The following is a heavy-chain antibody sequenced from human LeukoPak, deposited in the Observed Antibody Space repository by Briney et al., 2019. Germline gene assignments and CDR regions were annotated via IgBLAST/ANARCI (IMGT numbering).Heavy chain of an antibody. D-gene: IGHD2-2*01. CDR2: MNPSNGNT. CDR1: GYTLTSYD. CDR3: ARGHWSGSTCYPFDY. V-gene: IGHV1-8*01. Sequence: ASVKVSCKASGYTLTSYDINWVRQAAGQGLEWMGWMNPSNGNTGYAQKSQGRVAMTRDTSISTAYMELSSLKSDDTAVYFCARGHWSGSTCYPFDYWGQGTLVTVSS. J-gene: IGHJ4*02.